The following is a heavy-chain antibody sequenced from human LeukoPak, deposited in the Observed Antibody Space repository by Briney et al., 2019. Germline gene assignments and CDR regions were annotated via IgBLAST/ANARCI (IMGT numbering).Heavy chain of an antibody. CDR3: ARFASPAEYFQY. J-gene: IGHJ1*01. V-gene: IGHV4-59*08. CDR1: GVSISGYY. Sequence: SETLSLTCTVSGVSISGYYWSWIQQPPGTGLEWIGHIYYSGGTSYSPSLKSRITISVDTSKNQFSLRLTSVTAADTAVYYCARFASPAEYFQYWGQGTLVSVSS. CDR2: IYYSGGT.